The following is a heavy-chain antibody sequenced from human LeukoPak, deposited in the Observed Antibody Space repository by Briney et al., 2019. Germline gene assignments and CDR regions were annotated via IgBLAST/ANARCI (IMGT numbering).Heavy chain of an antibody. V-gene: IGHV3-7*01. CDR2: IKQDGSIQ. D-gene: IGHD3-22*01. J-gene: IGHJ4*02. Sequence: PGGSLRLSCTASGFTFSSFWMAWVRQAPGKGLEWVANIKQDGSIQHYGDSVKGRFTISIDNAKNSLYLQMNNLRAEDTALYYCATSYDSSGGEWGQGTMVTVSS. CDR1: GFTFSSFW. CDR3: ATSYDSSGGE.